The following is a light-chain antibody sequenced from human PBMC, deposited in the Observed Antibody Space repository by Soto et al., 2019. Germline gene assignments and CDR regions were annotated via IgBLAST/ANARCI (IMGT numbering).Light chain of an antibody. CDR1: QSISNY. V-gene: IGKV1-39*01. CDR3: QQSYGTPLT. Sequence: DMEMTQSPSSLSAFVGDRVTITCRASQSISNYLYWYQHKPGKVPKLLIYAASSLQSGVTTRFSGSGSGTDFTLTINSLQPEDFATYYCQQSYGTPLTFGGGTKIEIK. J-gene: IGKJ4*01. CDR2: AAS.